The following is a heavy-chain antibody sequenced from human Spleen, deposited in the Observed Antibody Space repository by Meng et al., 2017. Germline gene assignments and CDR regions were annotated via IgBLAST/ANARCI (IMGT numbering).Heavy chain of an antibody. V-gene: IGHV1-2*06. Sequence: QVQLVQSGAEVRRPGASVKVSCKASGYSLNTYYMHWVRQAPGQGLEWMGRINPKSGDTHYAQKFQARVTMTGDTSISTAYMELSGLRSDDTAMYYCARDEDISAAGKLFGDYWGQGTLVTVSS. J-gene: IGHJ4*02. D-gene: IGHD6-25*01. CDR1: GYSLNTYY. CDR2: INPKSGDT. CDR3: ARDEDISAAGKLFGDY.